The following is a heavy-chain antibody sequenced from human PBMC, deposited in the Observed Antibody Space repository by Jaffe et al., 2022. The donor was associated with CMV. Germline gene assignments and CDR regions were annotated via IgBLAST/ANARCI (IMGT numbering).Heavy chain of an antibody. Sequence: EVQLVESGGGLVQPGRSLRLSCAASGFTFDDYAMHWVRQAPGKGLEWVSGISWNSGSIGYADSVKGRFTISRDNAKNSLYLQMNSLRAEDTALYYCAKGKLGGMYYFDYWGQGTLVTVSS. D-gene: IGHD7-27*01. CDR2: ISWNSGSI. CDR1: GFTFDDYA. CDR3: AKGKLGGMYYFDY. J-gene: IGHJ4*02. V-gene: IGHV3-9*01.